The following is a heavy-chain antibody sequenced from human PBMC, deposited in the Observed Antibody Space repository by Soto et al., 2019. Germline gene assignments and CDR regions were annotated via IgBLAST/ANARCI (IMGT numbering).Heavy chain of an antibody. D-gene: IGHD3-10*01. CDR1: GFTFSSYA. V-gene: IGHV3-30-3*01. J-gene: IGHJ4*02. CDR2: ISYDGSNK. CDR3: ARDGSEITMVRGVIPPFDY. Sequence: QVQLVESGGGVVQPGRSLRLSCAASGFTFSSYAMHWVRQAPGKGLEWVAVISYDGSNKYYADSVKGRFTISRDNSKNTRYLQMNSLRAEDTAVYYCARDGSEITMVRGVIPPFDYWGQGTLVTVSS.